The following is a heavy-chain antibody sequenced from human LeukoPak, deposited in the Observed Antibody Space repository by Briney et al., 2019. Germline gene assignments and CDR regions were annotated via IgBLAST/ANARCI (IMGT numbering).Heavy chain of an antibody. D-gene: IGHD4-17*01. CDR3: AKDARDFGAFDI. J-gene: IGHJ3*02. V-gene: IGHV3-23*01. CDR2: ISGSGGST. Sequence: PGGSLRLSCAASGFTFSSFAMSWVRQAPGKGLEWVSVISGSGGSTYYADSVKGRFTISRDNSKNTLYLQMNSLRAEDTAVYYCAKDARDFGAFDIWGQGTMVTVSS. CDR1: GFTFSSFA.